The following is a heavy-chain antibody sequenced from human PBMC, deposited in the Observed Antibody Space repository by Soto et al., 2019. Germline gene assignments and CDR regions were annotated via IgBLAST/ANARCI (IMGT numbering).Heavy chain of an antibody. V-gene: IGHV4-34*01. Sequence: SETLSLTCGVYGESFSGYYWNWIRQPPGKGLEWIGEINHSGSTKNNPSLKSRVTISVDTSKNQFSLKVSSVTAADTAVYYCARGRGRDGLLLVYFDYWGQGNLVT. CDR3: ARGRGRDGLLLVYFDY. D-gene: IGHD2-8*01. CDR2: INHSGST. J-gene: IGHJ4*02. CDR1: GESFSGYY.